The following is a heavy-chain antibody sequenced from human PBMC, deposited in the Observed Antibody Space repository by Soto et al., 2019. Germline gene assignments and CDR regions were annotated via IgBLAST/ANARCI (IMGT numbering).Heavy chain of an antibody. CDR1: GFTFSSYA. Sequence: GGSLRLSCAASGFTFSSYAMSWVRQAPGKGLEWVSAISGSGGSTYYADSVKGRFTISRDNSKNTLYLQMNSLRAEDTAVYYCATYQWELRYYYYYGMDVWGQGTTVTVSS. D-gene: IGHD1-26*01. CDR2: ISGSGGST. CDR3: ATYQWELRYYYYYGMDV. J-gene: IGHJ6*02. V-gene: IGHV3-23*01.